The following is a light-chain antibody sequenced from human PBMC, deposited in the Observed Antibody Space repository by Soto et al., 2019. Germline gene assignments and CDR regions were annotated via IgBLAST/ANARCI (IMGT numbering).Light chain of an antibody. Sequence: EIRVSQSPGTLSLYTGERATLSCRASQSVSSNYLAWYQQKPGQAPRLVIYDTSNRATGIPARFSGSGSGTDFTLTINNLDPEDFAVYYCQQRSNWPITFGQGTRLAIK. CDR2: DTS. CDR3: QQRSNWPIT. CDR1: QSVSSNY. J-gene: IGKJ5*01. V-gene: IGKV3-11*01.